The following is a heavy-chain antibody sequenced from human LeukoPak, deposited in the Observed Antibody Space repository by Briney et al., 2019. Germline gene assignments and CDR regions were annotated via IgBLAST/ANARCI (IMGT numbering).Heavy chain of an antibody. CDR1: GGSISSHY. D-gene: IGHD2-2*01. Sequence: PSETLSLTCTVSGGSISSHYWSRIRQPPGKGLEWIGYIYYRGSTNYNPSLKSRVTISVDTSKNQFSLKLSSVTAADTAVYYCARVGYCSSTSCYYQYYFDYWGQGTLVTVSS. J-gene: IGHJ4*02. CDR2: IYYRGST. CDR3: ARVGYCSSTSCYYQYYFDY. V-gene: IGHV4-59*11.